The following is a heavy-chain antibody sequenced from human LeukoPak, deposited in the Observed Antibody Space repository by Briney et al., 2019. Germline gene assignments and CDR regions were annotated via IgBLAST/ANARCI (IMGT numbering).Heavy chain of an antibody. CDR3: ARDPDSYVWGSYRLDNIPFDY. D-gene: IGHD3-16*02. J-gene: IGHJ4*02. V-gene: IGHV3-21*01. CDR1: GFTFSSYS. Sequence: GGSLRLSCAASGFTFSSYSMNWVRQAPGKGLEWVSSISSSSSYIYYADSVKSRFTISRDNAKNSLYLQMSSLRAEDTAVYYCARDPDSYVWGSYRLDNIPFDYWGQGTLVTVSS. CDR2: ISSSSSYI.